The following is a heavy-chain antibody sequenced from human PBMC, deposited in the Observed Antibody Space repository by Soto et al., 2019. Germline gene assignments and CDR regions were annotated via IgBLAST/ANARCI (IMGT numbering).Heavy chain of an antibody. V-gene: IGHV3-72*01. CDR3: VNFISGRPS. CDR2: TKHKAERFAT. Sequence: EVHLVESGGGLVQPGGSLRLSCAVSGFTFSDHYMDWVRQAPGKGLEWVGRTKHKAERFATEYAASVKGRFAISRDDSKSSLYLQMDSLRTEDTAVYYCVNFISGRPSWGQGTLVTVSS. D-gene: IGHD1-20*01. CDR1: GFTFSDHY. J-gene: IGHJ4*02.